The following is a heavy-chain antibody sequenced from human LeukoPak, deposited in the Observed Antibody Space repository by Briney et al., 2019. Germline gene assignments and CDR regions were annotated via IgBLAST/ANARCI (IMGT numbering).Heavy chain of an antibody. J-gene: IGHJ4*02. CDR3: ASTPPSSGWYPFDY. Sequence: SVKVSCKASGVTFSSYAISWVRQAPGRGLEWMGGIIPIFGTANYAQKFQGRVTITADESTSTAYMELSSLRSEDTAVYSCASTPPSSGWYPFDYWGQGTLVTVSS. CDR2: IIPIFGTA. V-gene: IGHV1-69*13. CDR1: GVTFSSYA. D-gene: IGHD6-19*01.